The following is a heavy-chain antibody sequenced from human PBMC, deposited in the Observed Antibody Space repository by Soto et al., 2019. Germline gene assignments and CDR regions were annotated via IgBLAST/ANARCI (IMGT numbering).Heavy chain of an antibody. D-gene: IGHD6-13*01. Sequence: EVQLVESGGGLVKPGGSLRLSCAASGFTFSSYSMNWVRQAPGKGLEWVSSISSSSSYIYYADSVKGRFTISRDNAKNSPYLQMNSLRAEDTAVYYCAREGESSSWYKSYDYWGQGTLVTVSS. CDR3: AREGESSSWYKSYDY. J-gene: IGHJ4*02. CDR2: ISSSSSYI. V-gene: IGHV3-21*01. CDR1: GFTFSSYS.